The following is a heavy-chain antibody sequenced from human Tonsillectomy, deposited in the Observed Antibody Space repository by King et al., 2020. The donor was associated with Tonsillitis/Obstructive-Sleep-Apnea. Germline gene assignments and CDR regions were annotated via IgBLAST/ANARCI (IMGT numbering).Heavy chain of an antibody. CDR1: GGSISSSRYY. CDR3: ARNAPDIDNYYYYMDV. V-gene: IGHV4-39*01. Sequence: QLQESGPGLVKPSETLSLSCTVSGGSISSSRYYWGWIRQPPGKGLEWIGTIYYNGDTYYNPSLKSRVTVSIDTSETQFSLKLTSVTAADTAVYYCARNAPDIDNYYYYMDVWGKGTTVTVSS. J-gene: IGHJ6*03. CDR2: IYYNGDT. D-gene: IGHD5-12*01.